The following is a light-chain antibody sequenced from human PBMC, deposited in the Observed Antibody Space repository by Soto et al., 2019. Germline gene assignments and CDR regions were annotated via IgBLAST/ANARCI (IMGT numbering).Light chain of an antibody. V-gene: IGLV2-8*01. J-gene: IGLJ7*01. CDR2: EVT. CDR1: SSDVGGYNF. Sequence: QSVLTQPASVSGSPGQSITISCTGTSSDVGGYNFVSWYQQRPGKAPKLVIYEVTKRPSGVPDRFSGSKSGSTASLTVSGLQADDEADYYCASYAGTKLFVFGSGTQLTVL. CDR3: ASYAGTKLFV.